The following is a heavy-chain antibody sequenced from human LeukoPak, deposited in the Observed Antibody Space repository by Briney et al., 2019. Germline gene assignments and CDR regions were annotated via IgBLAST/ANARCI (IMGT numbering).Heavy chain of an antibody. J-gene: IGHJ4*02. CDR1: GYTFTGYY. D-gene: IGHD6-19*01. CDR3: ASSLYSSGWYWVDY. Sequence: ASVTVSCKASGYTFTGYYVHWVRQAPGQGLEWMGWINPNSGGTNYAQKFQGRVTMTRDTSISTAYMELGRLRSDDTAVYYCASSLYSSGWYWVDYWGQGTLGTVSS. V-gene: IGHV1-2*02. CDR2: INPNSGGT.